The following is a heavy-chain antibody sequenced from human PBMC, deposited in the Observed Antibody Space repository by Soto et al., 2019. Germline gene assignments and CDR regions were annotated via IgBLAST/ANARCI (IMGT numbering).Heavy chain of an antibody. V-gene: IGHV1-69*06. CDR1: GGTFSSYA. CDR2: IVPLFRTT. D-gene: IGHD3-3*01. Sequence: QVQLVQSGAEAKKPGSSVKVSCKTSGGTFSSYAISWVRQAPGQGLEWMGGIVPLFRTTNYAQKFQGRVTITADTSTYTGYRGWSELRSEDTAVYYCARGGYISPWSNLLDAPGLEVWGKGPRSPSPQ. CDR3: ARGGYISPWSNLLDAPGLEV. J-gene: IGHJ6*04.